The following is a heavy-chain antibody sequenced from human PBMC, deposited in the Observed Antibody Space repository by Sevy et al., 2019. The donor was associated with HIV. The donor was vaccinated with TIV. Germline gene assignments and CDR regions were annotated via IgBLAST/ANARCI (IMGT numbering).Heavy chain of an antibody. Sequence: GGSLRLSCAASDFTFSTYTMTWVRQAPGKGLEWVSGVSGSAGSTYYADSVNGRFTISRDNSKKMVYLQMNSLRDEDTAVYYCAKGDRTFYGLDVWGQGTTVTVSS. D-gene: IGHD2-15*01. CDR1: DFTFSTYT. CDR3: AKGDRTFYGLDV. CDR2: VSGSAGST. J-gene: IGHJ6*02. V-gene: IGHV3-23*01.